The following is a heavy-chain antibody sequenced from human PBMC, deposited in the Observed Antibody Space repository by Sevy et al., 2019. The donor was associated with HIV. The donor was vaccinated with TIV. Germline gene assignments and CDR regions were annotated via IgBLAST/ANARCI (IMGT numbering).Heavy chain of an antibody. CDR1: PFIFNNAW. Sequence: GGSLRLSCAASPFIFNNAWIGWVRQAPGKGLEWVGRIKSKTDGGTTDYAAPVKGRFSIFTDDSKHTVYLQMNSLKIEDTALYYCTTFSTYWGQRTLVTVSS. D-gene: IGHD2-2*01. CDR3: TTFSTY. CDR2: IKSKTDGGTT. V-gene: IGHV3-15*07. J-gene: IGHJ4*02.